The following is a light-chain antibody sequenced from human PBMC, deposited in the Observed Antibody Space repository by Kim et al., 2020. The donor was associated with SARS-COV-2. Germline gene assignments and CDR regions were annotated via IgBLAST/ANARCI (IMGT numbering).Light chain of an antibody. CDR2: DVR. CDR1: RTDIGTYNY. V-gene: IGLV2-14*04. CDR3: SSFTTSTTWV. J-gene: IGLJ3*02. Sequence: GQSTTFSCTGTRTDIGTYNYVSWYQQHPGKAPKVLLYDVRVRPSGVSDRFSGSKSGNTASLFISGLQPEDEADYYCSSFTTSTTWVFGGGTKVTVL.